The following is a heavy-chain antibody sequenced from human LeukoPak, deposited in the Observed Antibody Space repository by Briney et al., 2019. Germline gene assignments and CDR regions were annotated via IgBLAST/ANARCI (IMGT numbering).Heavy chain of an antibody. J-gene: IGHJ4*02. CDR1: GFTFSSYA. Sequence: GGSLRLSCAVSGFTFSSYAMSWVRQAPGKGLEWVSVIYSGGSTYYADSVKGRFTISRDNSRNTLYLQMNSLRAEDTAVYYCARGGYSSSPFDYWGQGTLVTVSS. CDR2: IYSGGST. CDR3: ARGGYSSSPFDY. D-gene: IGHD6-6*01. V-gene: IGHV3-53*01.